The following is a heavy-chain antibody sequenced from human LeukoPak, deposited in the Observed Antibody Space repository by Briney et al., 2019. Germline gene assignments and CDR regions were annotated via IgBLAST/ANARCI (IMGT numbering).Heavy chain of an antibody. D-gene: IGHD5-24*01. V-gene: IGHV1-18*01. CDR1: GYTFHYYG. J-gene: IGHJ1*01. CDR2: ISAYNGNT. Sequence: ASVKVSCKASGYTFHYYGINWVRQAPGQGLEWMGWISAYNGNTNYAQKLQGRVTMTADTSTSTAYMELESLRSDDTAVYYCARGHSDGSFQYWGQGTLVIVSS. CDR3: ARGHSDGSFQY.